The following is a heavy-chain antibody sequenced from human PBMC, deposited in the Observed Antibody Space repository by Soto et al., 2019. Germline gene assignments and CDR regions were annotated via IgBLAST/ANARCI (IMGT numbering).Heavy chain of an antibody. D-gene: IGHD6-13*01. J-gene: IGHJ4*02. CDR3: ARVLGSRSWPPAVDY. CDR2: INPNSGGK. V-gene: IGHV1-2*02. CDR1: GYTFTGYY. Sequence: SVKVSCKASGYTFTGYYMHWVRQAPGQGLEWMGWINPNSGGKNYAQKFKGRVTMTRDTSISTAYMELSRLRSDDKDVYYCARVLGSRSWPPAVDYWGQATLVTVSS.